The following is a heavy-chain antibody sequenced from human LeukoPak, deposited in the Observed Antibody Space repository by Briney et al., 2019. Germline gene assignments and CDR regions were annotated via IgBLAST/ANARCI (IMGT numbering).Heavy chain of an antibody. J-gene: IGHJ4*02. Sequence: PSETLSLTCAVYGGSLSGYYWSWIRQPPGKGLEWIGEIYHSGSTNYNPSLKSRVTISVDTSKNQFSLKLSSVTAADTAVYYCARATTGHSSWAPNLDYWGQGTLVTVSS. CDR3: ARATTGHSSWAPNLDY. V-gene: IGHV4-34*01. CDR2: IYHSGST. D-gene: IGHD6-13*01. CDR1: GGSLSGYY.